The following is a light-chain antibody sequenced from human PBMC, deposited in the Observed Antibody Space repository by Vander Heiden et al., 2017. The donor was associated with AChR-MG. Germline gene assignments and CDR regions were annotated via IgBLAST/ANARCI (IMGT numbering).Light chain of an antibody. CDR1: QSVSSSY. Sequence: EIVLTQSPGTLSLSPGERATLSCRASQSVSSSYLAWYQQKPGQAPRLLIYAASNRATGIPDRFSGGGSGTDFTLTIRRLEPEDFAVYYCQQFGAIPRTFGGGTKVE. J-gene: IGKJ4*01. CDR2: AAS. V-gene: IGKV3-20*01. CDR3: QQFGAIPRT.